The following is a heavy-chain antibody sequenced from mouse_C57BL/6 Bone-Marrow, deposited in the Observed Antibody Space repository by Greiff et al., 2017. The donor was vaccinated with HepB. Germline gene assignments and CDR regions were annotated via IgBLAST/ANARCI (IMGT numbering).Heavy chain of an antibody. CDR1: GFTFSDFY. D-gene: IGHD6-1*01. CDR2: SRNKANDYTT. CDR3: ARVATEWYFDV. J-gene: IGHJ1*03. Sequence: DVKLVESGGGLVQSGRSLRLSCATSGFTFSDFYMEWVRQAPGKGLEWIAASRNKANDYTTEYSASVKGRFIVSRDTSQSILYLQMNALRAEDTAIYYCARVATEWYFDVWGTGTTVTVSS. V-gene: IGHV7-1*01.